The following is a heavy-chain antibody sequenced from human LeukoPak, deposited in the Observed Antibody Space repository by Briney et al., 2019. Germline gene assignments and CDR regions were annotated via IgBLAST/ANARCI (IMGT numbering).Heavy chain of an antibody. CDR1: GGSFSGYY. CDR3: ARDSSGWYHWFDP. CDR2: INHSGST. Sequence: SETLSLTCAVYGGSFSGYYWSWIRQPPGKGLEWIGEINHSGSTNYNPSPKSRVTISVDTSKNQFSLKLSSVTAADTAVYYCARDSSGWYHWFDPWGQGTLVTVSS. J-gene: IGHJ5*02. D-gene: IGHD6-19*01. V-gene: IGHV4-34*01.